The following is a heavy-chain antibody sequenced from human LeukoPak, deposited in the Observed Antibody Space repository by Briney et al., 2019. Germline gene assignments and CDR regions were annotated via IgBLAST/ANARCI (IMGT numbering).Heavy chain of an antibody. J-gene: IGHJ4*02. CDR3: RAGYSSGWYRGLDY. V-gene: IGHV4-34*01. Sequence: PSETLSLTCAVYGGSFSGYYGSWIRQPPGKGLEWIGEINHSGSTNYNPSLKSRVTISVDTSKNQFSLKLSSVTAEDTAVYYCRAGYSSGWYRGLDYWGQGTLVTVSS. CDR1: GGSFSGYY. CDR2: INHSGST. D-gene: IGHD6-19*01.